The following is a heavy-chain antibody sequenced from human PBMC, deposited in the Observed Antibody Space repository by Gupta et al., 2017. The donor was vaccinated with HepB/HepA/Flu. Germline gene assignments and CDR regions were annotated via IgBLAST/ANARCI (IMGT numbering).Heavy chain of an antibody. CDR1: GFTFSSYS. CDR3: ARDLKEQWLVNWYFDL. D-gene: IGHD6-19*01. CDR2: ISSSSSYI. V-gene: IGHV3-21*01. J-gene: IGHJ2*01. Sequence: EVQLVESGGGLVKPGGSLRLSCAASGFTFSSYSMNWLRQAPGKGLEWVSPISSSSSYIYYADSVKGRFTISRDNAKNSLYLQMNSLRAEDTAVYYCARDLKEQWLVNWYFDLWGRGTLVTVSS.